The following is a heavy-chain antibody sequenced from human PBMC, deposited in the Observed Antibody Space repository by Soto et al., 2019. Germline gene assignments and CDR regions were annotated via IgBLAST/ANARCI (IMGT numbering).Heavy chain of an antibody. J-gene: IGHJ5*02. CDR1: GGSFSGYY. CDR2: INHSGST. V-gene: IGHV4-34*01. CDR3: ARVFPATVTTRSGWFDP. Sequence: QVQLQQWGAGLLKPSETLSLTCAVYGGSFSGYYWSWIRQPPGKGLEWIGEINHSGSTNYNPSLKSRVTISVDTSTNQFSLKLSSVTAADTAVYYCARVFPATVTTRSGWFDPWGQGTLVTVSS. D-gene: IGHD4-17*01.